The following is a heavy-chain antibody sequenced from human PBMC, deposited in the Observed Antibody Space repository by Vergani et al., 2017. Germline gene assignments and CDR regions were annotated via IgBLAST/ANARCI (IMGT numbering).Heavy chain of an antibody. CDR2: IWYDGSNK. Sequence: QVQLVESGGGVVQPGRSLRLSCAASGFTFSSYGMHWVRQAPGKGLEWVAVIWYDGSNKYYADSVKGRFTISRDNSKNTLYLQMNSLRAEDTAVYYCARDQTGDYSDAFDIWGQGTMVTVSS. V-gene: IGHV3-33*01. J-gene: IGHJ3*02. D-gene: IGHD7-27*01. CDR3: ARDQTGDYSDAFDI. CDR1: GFTFSSYG.